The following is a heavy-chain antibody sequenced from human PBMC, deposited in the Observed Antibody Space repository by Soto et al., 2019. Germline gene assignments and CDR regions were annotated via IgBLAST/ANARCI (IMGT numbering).Heavy chain of an antibody. Sequence: QVQLQESGPGLVKPSETLSLTCTVSGGSISSYYWSWIRQPPGKGLEWLGYIYYSGSTNYNPSLKRRFTMSVDTTKNNFPLLLSFFGVAFTALDYGTGRNGDTLHYLGQG. D-gene: IGHD4-17*01. CDR1: GGSISSYY. CDR2: IYYSGST. V-gene: IGHV4-59*08. CDR3: TGRNGDTLHY. J-gene: IGHJ4*02.